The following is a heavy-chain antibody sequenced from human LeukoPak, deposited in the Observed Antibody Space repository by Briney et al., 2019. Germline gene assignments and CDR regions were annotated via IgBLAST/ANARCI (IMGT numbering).Heavy chain of an antibody. CDR1: GGSISSNNNY. J-gene: IGHJ4*02. D-gene: IGHD3-22*01. CDR2: IYYSGST. CDR3: ARHHYYDSSGYYYYFDY. Sequence: SETLSLTCTVSGGSISSNNNYWGWIRQPPGKVLEWIGSIYYSGSTYYNPSLKSRVTISVDTSKNQFSLKLSSVTAADTAVYYCARHHYYDSSGYYYYFDYWGQGTLVTVSS. V-gene: IGHV4-39*01.